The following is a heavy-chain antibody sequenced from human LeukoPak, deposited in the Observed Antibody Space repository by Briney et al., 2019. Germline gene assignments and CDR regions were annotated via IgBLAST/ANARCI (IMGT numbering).Heavy chain of an antibody. CDR2: IYYSGST. CDR3: ASGYSRGSADY. CDR1: GGSISSYY. V-gene: IGHV4-59*01. Sequence: SETLSLTCTVSGGSISSYYWSWIRQPPGKGLEWIGYIYYSGSTNYNPSLKSRVTISVDTSKNQFSLKLSSVTAADTAVYYCASGYSRGSADYWGQGTLVTVSS. D-gene: IGHD6-19*01. J-gene: IGHJ4*02.